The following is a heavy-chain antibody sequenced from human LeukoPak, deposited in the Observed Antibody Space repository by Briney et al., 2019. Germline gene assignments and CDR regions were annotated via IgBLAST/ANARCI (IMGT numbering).Heavy chain of an antibody. D-gene: IGHD7-27*01. Sequence: GGSLRLSCTASGFTFGDYAMSWVCQAPGKGLEWVGFIRSKAYGGTTEYAASVKGRFTISRDDSKSIVYLQMNSLKTEDTGVYYCTRAQLGIRYWGQGTLVTVSS. CDR3: TRAQLGIRY. CDR2: IRSKAYGGTT. CDR1: GFTFGDYA. J-gene: IGHJ4*02. V-gene: IGHV3-49*04.